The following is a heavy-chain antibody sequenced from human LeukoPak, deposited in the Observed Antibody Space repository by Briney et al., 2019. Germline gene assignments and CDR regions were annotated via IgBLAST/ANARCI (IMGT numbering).Heavy chain of an antibody. CDR2: IIPIFGTA. V-gene: IGHV1-69*06. J-gene: IGHJ4*02. CDR3: ARAGSVRGVIGIHFDY. CDR1: GGTFSSYA. D-gene: IGHD3-10*01. Sequence: ASVKVSCKASGGTFSSYAISWVRQAPGQGLEWMGGIIPIFGTANYAQKFQGRVTITADKSTSTVYMELSSLRSEDTAVYYCARAGSVRGVIGIHFDYWGQGTLVTVSS.